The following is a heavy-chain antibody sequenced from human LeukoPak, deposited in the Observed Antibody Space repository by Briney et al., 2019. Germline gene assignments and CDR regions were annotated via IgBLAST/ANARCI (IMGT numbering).Heavy chain of an antibody. Sequence: GGSLRLSCAASGFTFSSYSMNWVRQAPGKGLEWVSSISSSSSYIYYADSVKGRFTISRDNYKNTLYLQMNSLRAEDTAVYYCAKDTGVEGTYYYYMDVWGKGTTVTVSS. V-gene: IGHV3-21*01. CDR3: AKDTGVEGTYYYYMDV. CDR1: GFTFSSYS. J-gene: IGHJ6*03. D-gene: IGHD2-8*01. CDR2: ISSSSSYI.